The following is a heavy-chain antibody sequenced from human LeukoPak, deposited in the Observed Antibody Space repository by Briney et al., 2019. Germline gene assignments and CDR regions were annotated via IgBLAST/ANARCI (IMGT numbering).Heavy chain of an antibody. CDR2: ISYDGSNK. J-gene: IGHJ4*02. CDR1: GFTFSSYG. CDR3: AKDWDYYDSSGYPDY. Sequence: GGSLRLSCAASGFTFSSYGMHWVRQAPGKGLEWVAVISYDGSNKYYADSVKGRFTISRENSKNTLYLQMNSLRAEDTAVYYCAKDWDYYDSSGYPDYWGQGTLVTVSS. D-gene: IGHD3-22*01. V-gene: IGHV3-30*18.